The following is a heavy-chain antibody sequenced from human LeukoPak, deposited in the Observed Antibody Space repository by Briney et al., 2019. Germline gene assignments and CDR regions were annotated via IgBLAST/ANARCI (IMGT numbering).Heavy chain of an antibody. Sequence: GGSLRLSCAASGFTFSSYSMNWVRQAPGKGLEWVSSISSSSSYIYYADSVKGRFTISRDNAKNSLYLQMNSLRAEDTAVYYCARDRASIVGATHYFDYWGQGTLVTVSS. V-gene: IGHV3-21*01. CDR3: ARDRASIVGATHYFDY. CDR1: GFTFSSYS. CDR2: ISSSSSYI. J-gene: IGHJ4*02. D-gene: IGHD1-26*01.